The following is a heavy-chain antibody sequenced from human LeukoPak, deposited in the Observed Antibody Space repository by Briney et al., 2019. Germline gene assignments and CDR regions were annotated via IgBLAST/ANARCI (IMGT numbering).Heavy chain of an antibody. J-gene: IGHJ4*02. D-gene: IGHD4-17*01. Sequence: ASVKVSCKASGGTFSSYAISWVRQAPGQGLEWMGRIIPILGIANYAQKFQGRVTITADKSTSTAYMELSSLRSEDTAVYYCARVKQYYGDYDDWGQGTLVTVSS. CDR1: GGTFSSYA. CDR3: ARVKQYYGDYDD. V-gene: IGHV1-69*04. CDR2: IIPILGIA.